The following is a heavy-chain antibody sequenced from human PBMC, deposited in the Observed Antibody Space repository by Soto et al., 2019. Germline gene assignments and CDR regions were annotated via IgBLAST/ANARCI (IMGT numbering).Heavy chain of an antibody. D-gene: IGHD3-9*01. CDR1: GFTFSSYS. V-gene: IGHV3-21*01. J-gene: IGHJ4*02. CDR3: ARGNKPDWYKEKDYFDY. Sequence: GGSLRLSCAASGFTFSSYSMNWVRQAPGKGLEWVSSISSSSSYIYYADSVKGRFTISRDNAKNSLYLQMNSLRAEDTAVYYCARGNKPDWYKEKDYFDYWGQGTLVTVSS. CDR2: ISSSSSYI.